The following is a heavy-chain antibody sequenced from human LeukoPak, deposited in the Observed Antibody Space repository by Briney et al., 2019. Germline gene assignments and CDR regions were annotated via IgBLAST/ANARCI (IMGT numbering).Heavy chain of an antibody. CDR3: ARERKSSGWSGYFDY. Sequence: SETLSLTCTVSGSSISSYYWSWIRQPPGQGLEWIGYIYYSGSTNYNPSLKSRVTISVDTSKNQFSLKLSSVTAADTAVYYCARERKSSGWSGYFDYWGQGTLVTVSS. CDR2: IYYSGST. D-gene: IGHD6-19*01. J-gene: IGHJ4*02. V-gene: IGHV4-59*01. CDR1: GSSISSYY.